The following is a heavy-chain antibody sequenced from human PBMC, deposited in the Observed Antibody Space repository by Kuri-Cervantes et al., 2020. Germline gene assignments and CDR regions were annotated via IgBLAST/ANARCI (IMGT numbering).Heavy chain of an antibody. CDR3: ARVVLAPTTVTEYNWFDP. D-gene: IGHD4-17*01. J-gene: IGHJ5*02. CDR1: GGSISSYY. Sequence: SETLSLTCTVSGGSISSYYWSWIRQPAGKGLEWIGRIYTSGSTNYNPSLKSRVTISVDKSKNQFSLKLSSVTAADTAVYYCARVVLAPTTVTEYNWFDPWGQGTPVTVSS. CDR2: IYTSGST. V-gene: IGHV4-4*07.